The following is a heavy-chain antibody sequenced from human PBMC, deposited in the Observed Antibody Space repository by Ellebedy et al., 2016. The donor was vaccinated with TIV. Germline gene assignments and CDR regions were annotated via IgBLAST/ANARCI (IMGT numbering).Heavy chain of an antibody. D-gene: IGHD3-10*01. CDR1: GGSFSGYY. CDR2: INHSGST. J-gene: IGHJ2*01. V-gene: IGHV4-34*01. Sequence: MPSETLSLTCAVYGGSFSGYYWSWIRQPPGKGLEWIGEINHSGSTNYNPSLKNRVTISVDTSKNQFSLKLSSVTAADTAVYYCARGYYGSVRYFDLWGRGTLVTVSS. CDR3: ARGYYGSVRYFDL.